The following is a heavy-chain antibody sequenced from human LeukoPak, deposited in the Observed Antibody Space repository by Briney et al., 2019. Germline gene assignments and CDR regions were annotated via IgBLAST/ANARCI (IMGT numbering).Heavy chain of an antibody. CDR2: ISGSGGST. D-gene: IGHD2-2*01. J-gene: IGHJ5*02. CDR1: GFTFSSYA. V-gene: IGHV3-23*01. CDR3: ARGYCSSTSCYAVSQELNWFDP. Sequence: PGGSLRLSCAASGFTFSSYATSWVRQAPGKGLEWVSAISGSGGSTHYADSVKGRFTISRDNSKNTLYLQMNSLRAEDTAVYYCARGYCSSTSCYAVSQELNWFDPWGQGTLVTVSS.